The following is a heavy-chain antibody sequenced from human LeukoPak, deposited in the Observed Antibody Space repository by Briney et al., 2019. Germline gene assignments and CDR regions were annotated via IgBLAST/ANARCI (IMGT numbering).Heavy chain of an antibody. J-gene: IGHJ4*02. Sequence: GTSVKVSCKASVYTFTGYYMHWVRQAPGQGLEWMGWINPNSGGTNYAQKFQCRVTMTRDTSISTAYFELSRLRSDDTAVYDCASGGSWGFVDYWGQGTLVAVSS. CDR3: ASGGSWGFVDY. D-gene: IGHD1-26*01. V-gene: IGHV1-2*02. CDR1: VYTFTGYY. CDR2: INPNSGGT.